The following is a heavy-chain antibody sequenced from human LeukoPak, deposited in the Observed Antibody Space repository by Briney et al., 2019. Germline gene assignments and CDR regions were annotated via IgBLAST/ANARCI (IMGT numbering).Heavy chain of an antibody. V-gene: IGHV3-30-3*01. CDR1: GFTFSSYA. D-gene: IGHD3-3*01. CDR3: ARASTEDYDFWSNRWFDP. CDR2: ISYDGSNK. Sequence: GGSLRLSCAASGFTFSSYAMHWVRQAPGKGLERVAVISYDGSNKYYADSVKGRFTISRDNSKNTLYLQMNSLRAEDTAVYYCARASTEDYDFWSNRWFDPWGQGTLVTVSS. J-gene: IGHJ5*02.